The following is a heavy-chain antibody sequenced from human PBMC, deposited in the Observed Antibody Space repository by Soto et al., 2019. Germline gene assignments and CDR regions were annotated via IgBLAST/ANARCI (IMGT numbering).Heavy chain of an antibody. V-gene: IGHV4-34*01. J-gene: IGHJ6*02. CDR3: ARGGITMAWNYYYYGMDV. CDR1: GASVSGQY. Sequence: SETLSLTCAVSGASVSGQYWSWIRQPPGKGLEWVGEIIPTGSTTYNPSLKSRLSFSLDTSKNHFSLDLSTVSVADTAVYYCARGGITMAWNYYYYGMDVWGQGTTVTVSS. CDR2: IIPTGST. D-gene: IGHD3-10*01.